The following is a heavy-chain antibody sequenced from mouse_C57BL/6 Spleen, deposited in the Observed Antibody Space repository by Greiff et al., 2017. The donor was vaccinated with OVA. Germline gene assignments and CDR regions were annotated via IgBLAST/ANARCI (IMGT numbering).Heavy chain of an antibody. CDR2: IRLKSDNYAT. CDR3: TVIPHMDY. Sequence: EVKLMESGGGLVQPGGSMKLSCVASGFTFSNYWMNWVRQSPEKGLEWVAQIRLKSDNYATPYAESVNGRFTITRDDSKNSLYLQMNNLRAEDTGIYYCTVIPHMDYWGQGTSVTVSS. J-gene: IGHJ4*01. CDR1: GFTFSNYW. V-gene: IGHV6-3*01.